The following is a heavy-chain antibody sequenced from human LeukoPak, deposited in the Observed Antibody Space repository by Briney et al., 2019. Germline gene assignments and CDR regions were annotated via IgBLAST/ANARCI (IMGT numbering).Heavy chain of an antibody. CDR1: GFTFSSYG. CDR3: ARVDSGSYLDSFDI. Sequence: GGSLRLSCAASGFTFSSYGMHWVRQAPGKGLEWVAVIWYGGSNKYYADSVKGRFTISRDNSKNTLYLQMNSLRAEDTAVYYCARVDSGSYLDSFDIWGQGTMVTVSS. V-gene: IGHV3-33*08. D-gene: IGHD1-26*01. CDR2: IWYGGSNK. J-gene: IGHJ3*02.